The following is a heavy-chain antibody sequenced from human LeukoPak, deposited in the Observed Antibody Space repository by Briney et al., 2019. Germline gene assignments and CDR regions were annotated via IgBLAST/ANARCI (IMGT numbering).Heavy chain of an antibody. V-gene: IGHV4-34*01. CDR1: GGSFSGYY. J-gene: IGHJ4*02. CDR2: INHSGST. Sequence: PSETLSLTCAVYGGSFSGYYWSWIRQPPGKGLEWIGEINHSGSTNYNPSLKSRVTITVDKSKNQFSLKLSSVTAADTAVYYCARAVGAYFDYWGQGTLVTVSS. CDR3: ARAVGAYFDY.